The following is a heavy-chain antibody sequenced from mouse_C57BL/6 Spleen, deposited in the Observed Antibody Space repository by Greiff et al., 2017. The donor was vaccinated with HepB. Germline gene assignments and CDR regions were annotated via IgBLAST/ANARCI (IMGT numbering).Heavy chain of an antibody. D-gene: IGHD3-2*02. CDR3: ATGLSSYFDY. Sequence: QVQLKQSGAELARPGASVKLSCKASGYTFTSYGISWVKQRTGQGLEWIGEIYPRSGNTYYNEKFKGKATLTADKSSSTAYMELRSLTSEDSAVYFCATGLSSYFDYWGQGTTLTVSS. J-gene: IGHJ2*01. CDR1: GYTFTSYG. V-gene: IGHV1-81*01. CDR2: IYPRSGNT.